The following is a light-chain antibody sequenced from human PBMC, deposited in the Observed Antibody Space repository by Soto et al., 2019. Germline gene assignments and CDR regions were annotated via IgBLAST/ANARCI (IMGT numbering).Light chain of an antibody. CDR3: CSYAGKV. V-gene: IGLV2-23*01. CDR2: EGS. Sequence: QSVLTQPASVSGSPGQSITISCTGTSSDVGSYNLVSWYQQHPGKAPKLMIYEGSKRPSGVSNRFSGSKSGNTASLTISGLQAEYESDYYCCSYAGKVFGTGTKVTVL. J-gene: IGLJ1*01. CDR1: SSDVGSYNL.